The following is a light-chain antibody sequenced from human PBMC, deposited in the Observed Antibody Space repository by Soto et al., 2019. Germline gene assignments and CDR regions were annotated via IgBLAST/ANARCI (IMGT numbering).Light chain of an antibody. J-gene: IGLJ2*01. Sequence: QSALTQPPSASGTPGQRVTISCSGSRSNIGSNYVYWYQQLTGTAPKLLIYRNNQRPSGVPDRFSGSKSGTSASLAISGLRSEDEADYYCAAWDDSLSGYVVFGGGTKVTVL. CDR3: AAWDDSLSGYVV. CDR1: RSNIGSNY. CDR2: RNN. V-gene: IGLV1-47*01.